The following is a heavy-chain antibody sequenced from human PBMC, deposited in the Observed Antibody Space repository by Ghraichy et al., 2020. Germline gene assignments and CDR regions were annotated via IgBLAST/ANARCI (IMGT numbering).Heavy chain of an antibody. V-gene: IGHV4-39*01. D-gene: IGHD3-10*01. Sequence: SETLSLTCTVSGGSISSSSYYWGWIRQPPGKGLEWIGSIYYSGSTYYNPSLKSRVTISVDTSKNQFSLKLSSVTAADTAVYYCARRGGYYGSGPYWYFDLWGRGTLVTVSS. CDR3: ARRGGYYGSGPYWYFDL. J-gene: IGHJ2*01. CDR2: IYYSGST. CDR1: GGSISSSSYY.